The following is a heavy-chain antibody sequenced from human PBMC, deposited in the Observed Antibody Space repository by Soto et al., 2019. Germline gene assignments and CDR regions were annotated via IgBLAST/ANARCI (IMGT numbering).Heavy chain of an antibody. CDR2: ISKDGSKK. Sequence: PGGSLRLSCAASGFMFSGFGMHWVRQAPGKGLQWVAGISKDGSKKYYADSVKGRFTISRDNSKKTLYLQMNSLRAEDTAVYYCANPYRYYFRFGSHDEASDMWGQGTVVTVSS. J-gene: IGHJ3*02. V-gene: IGHV3-30*18. CDR1: GFMFSGFG. D-gene: IGHD5-18*01. CDR3: ANPYRYYFRFGSHDEASDM.